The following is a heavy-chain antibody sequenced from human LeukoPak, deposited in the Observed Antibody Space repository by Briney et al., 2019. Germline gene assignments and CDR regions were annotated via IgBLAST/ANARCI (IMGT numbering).Heavy chain of an antibody. CDR1: GFTFSDYY. CDR2: ISSRGITT. J-gene: IGHJ3*02. Sequence: GGSLRLSCAASGFTFSDYYMSWIRQAPGKGLEWVSYISSRGITTYYADSVKGRFTISRDNAKNSLYLQMNSLSAEDTAVYYCARDFGPYSSSWGLDAFHIWGQGTMVTVSS. V-gene: IGHV3-11*01. D-gene: IGHD6-13*01. CDR3: ARDFGPYSSSWGLDAFHI.